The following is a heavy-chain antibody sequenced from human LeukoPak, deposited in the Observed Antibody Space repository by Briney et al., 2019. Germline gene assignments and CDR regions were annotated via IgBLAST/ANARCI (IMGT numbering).Heavy chain of an antibody. D-gene: IGHD2-8*01. J-gene: IGHJ3*02. Sequence: PGGSQRLSCAAPGFSYKHYLMHWARQAPRKGLVWVSRINSDESNTNSYADSVKGRFIISRDNAKNTLYLQMNSLRAEDTAVYFCGRGGNGIDIWGQGTTVIVSS. V-gene: IGHV3-74*01. CDR3: GRGGNGIDI. CDR1: GFSYKHYL. CDR2: INSDESNT.